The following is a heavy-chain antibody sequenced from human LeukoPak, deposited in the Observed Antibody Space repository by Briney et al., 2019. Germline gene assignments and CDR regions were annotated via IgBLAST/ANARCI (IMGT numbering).Heavy chain of an antibody. CDR2: IYYSGST. V-gene: IGHV4-59*01. Sequence: PSETLSLTCTVSGGSISSYYWSWIRQPPGKGLEWIGYIYYSGSTNYNPSLKSRVTISVDTSKNQFSLKLSSVTAADTAVYYCARGEGALDGYWYFDLWGRGTLVTVSS. CDR1: GGSISSYY. D-gene: IGHD3-16*01. CDR3: ARGEGALDGYWYFDL. J-gene: IGHJ2*01.